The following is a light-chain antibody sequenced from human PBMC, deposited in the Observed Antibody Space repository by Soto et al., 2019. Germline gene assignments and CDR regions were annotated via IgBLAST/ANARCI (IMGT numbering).Light chain of an antibody. V-gene: IGKV1-5*03. CDR3: QHYNSYSEA. CDR1: QTISSW. Sequence: DIQITQSPSTLSGSVGDRVTITCRASQTISSWLAWYQQKPGKAPKLLIYKASTLKSGVPSRFSGRGSGTEFTLTISSLQTDDFATYYCQHYNSYSEAVGPGTKVDIK. J-gene: IGKJ1*01. CDR2: KAS.